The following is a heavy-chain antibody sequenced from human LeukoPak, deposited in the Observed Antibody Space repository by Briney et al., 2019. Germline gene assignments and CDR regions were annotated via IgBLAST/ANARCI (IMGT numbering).Heavy chain of an antibody. CDR3: AFNNNFKY. V-gene: IGHV3-7*01. J-gene: IGHJ4*02. CDR2: IRYDGSEK. Sequence: GGSLRLSCTASGLSFSGQWMNWVRQSPGQGLEWVANIRYDGSEKYYVDSVKGRFTISREDAKNSLSLQMDSVRPEDTAVYYCAFNNNFKYWGQGTLVIVSS. CDR1: GLSFSGQW. D-gene: IGHD1/OR15-1a*01.